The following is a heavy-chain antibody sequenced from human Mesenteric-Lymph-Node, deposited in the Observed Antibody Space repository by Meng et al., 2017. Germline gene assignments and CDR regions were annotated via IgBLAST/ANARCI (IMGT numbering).Heavy chain of an antibody. CDR3: AREGRSHQVGVSVY. CDR1: GGSISTSGYY. V-gene: IGHV4-30-4*01. Sequence: HLAGPAPALLKPYPSYALTCTVSGGSISTSGYYAGWIRQPPGKGLEWLGYIYNIGSTYYTPSLKSRVTISVDTSKNQFSLRLRFVTAADTAVYYCAREGRSHQVGVSVYWGQGNLVTVSS. D-gene: IGHD2-21*01. J-gene: IGHJ4*02. CDR2: IYNIGST.